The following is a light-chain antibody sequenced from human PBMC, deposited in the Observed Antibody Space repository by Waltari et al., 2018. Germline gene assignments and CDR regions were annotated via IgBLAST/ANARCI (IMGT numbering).Light chain of an antibody. CDR1: QSLLHSNGYNY. V-gene: IGKV2-28*01. CDR2: LGS. Sequence: DIVMTQSPLSLPVTPGEPASISCRSSQSLLHSNGYNYLDWYLQKPGPSPQILIYLGSIRASVVPDRFSGSGSGTDFTLKISRVEAEDAGFYCCMEALQSVTFGQGTRLEIK. CDR3: MEALQSVT. J-gene: IGKJ5*01.